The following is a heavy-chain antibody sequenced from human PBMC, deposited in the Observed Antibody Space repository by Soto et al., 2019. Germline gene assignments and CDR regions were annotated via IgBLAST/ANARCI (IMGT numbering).Heavy chain of an antibody. V-gene: IGHV3-23*01. D-gene: IGHD6-19*01. CDR1: GFTFSSYA. Sequence: GGSLRLSCAASGFTFSSYAMSWVRQAPGKGLEWVSAISGSGGSTYYADSVKGRFTISRDNSKNTLYLQMNSLRAEDTAVYYCAKDPPRIAVAGHYYYYGMDVWGQGTTVTVSS. CDR2: ISGSGGST. J-gene: IGHJ6*02. CDR3: AKDPPRIAVAGHYYYYGMDV.